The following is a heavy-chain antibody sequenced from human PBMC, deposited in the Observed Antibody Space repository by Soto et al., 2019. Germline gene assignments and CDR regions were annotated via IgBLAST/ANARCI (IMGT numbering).Heavy chain of an antibody. V-gene: IGHV3-66*01. CDR1: GFTVSSCY. J-gene: IGHJ6*02. CDR2: LYTGGDT. D-gene: IGHD5-12*01. Sequence: GGSLRLSCAASGFTVSSCYMTWVRQAPGKGLEWVSFLYTGGDTYYVDSVKGRFTISRDDSRNTLYLQMNSLRAEDTAVYYCARDPPSTTDYGLDVWGQGTTVTVSS. CDR3: ARDPPSTTDYGLDV.